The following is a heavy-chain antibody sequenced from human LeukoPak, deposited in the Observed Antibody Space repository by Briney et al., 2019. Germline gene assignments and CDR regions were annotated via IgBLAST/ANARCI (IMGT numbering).Heavy chain of an antibody. CDR2: ISGSGGST. Sequence: GGSLRLSCAASGFTFSSYAMSWVRQAPGKGLECVSAISGSGGSTYYADSVKGRFTISRDNSKNTLYLQMNSLRAEDTAVYYCANRNYYDSSGYYVWGQGTLVTVSS. CDR1: GFTFSSYA. V-gene: IGHV3-23*01. J-gene: IGHJ4*02. CDR3: ANRNYYDSSGYYV. D-gene: IGHD3-22*01.